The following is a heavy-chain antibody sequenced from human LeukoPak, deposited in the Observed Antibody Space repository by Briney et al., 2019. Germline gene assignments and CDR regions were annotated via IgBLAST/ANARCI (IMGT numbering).Heavy chain of an antibody. CDR2: IIPILGIA. D-gene: IGHD3-22*01. V-gene: IGHV1-69*04. J-gene: IGHJ4*02. Sequence: GASVKVSCKASGGTFSSYAISWVRQAPGQGLEWMGRIIPILGIANYAQKFQGRVTITADKSTSTAYMELSSLRSEDTAVYYCARSQDYYDSSGYYCLDYWGQGTLVTVSS. CDR1: GGTFSSYA. CDR3: ARSQDYYDSSGYYCLDY.